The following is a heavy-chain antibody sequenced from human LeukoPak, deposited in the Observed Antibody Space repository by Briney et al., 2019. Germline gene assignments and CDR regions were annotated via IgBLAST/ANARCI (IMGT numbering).Heavy chain of an antibody. CDR1: GYTFTNYD. V-gene: IGHV1-18*01. D-gene: IGHD1-14*01. Sequence: ASVKVSCKASGYTFTNYDITWVRQAPGQGLEWMGWINTYNGNTNYAQNLQGRVTMTTDTSTSTAYMELRGLRSDDTAVYYCARGLGHRDYFHYWGQGTLVTVSS. CDR2: INTYNGNT. CDR3: ARGLGHRDYFHY. J-gene: IGHJ4*02.